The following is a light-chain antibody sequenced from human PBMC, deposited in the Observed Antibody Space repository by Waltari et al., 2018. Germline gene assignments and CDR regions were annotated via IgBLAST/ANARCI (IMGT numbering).Light chain of an antibody. CDR3: QQYNSYSRT. Sequence: DIQMTQSPSTLSASVGDRVTITCRASQSIGSWFAWDQQKPGKAPNLLIYRASSLQSGVPSRFRGSGSGTEFTLTISSLQPDYFATYYCQQYNSYSRTFGQGTKVEIK. J-gene: IGKJ1*01. V-gene: IGKV1-5*03. CDR1: QSIGSW. CDR2: RAS.